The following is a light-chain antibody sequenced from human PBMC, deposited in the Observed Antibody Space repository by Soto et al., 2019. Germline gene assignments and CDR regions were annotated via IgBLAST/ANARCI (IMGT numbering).Light chain of an antibody. CDR3: QQYGSSPT. Sequence: IVLTQSPGTLSLSPGERATLSCRASQSVSSNYLAWYQQKPGQAPRVLIYSASSRATGIPDRFSGSGSGTDFTLTISRLEPEDFAVYYCQQYGSSPTFGQGTKVDI. J-gene: IGKJ1*01. CDR2: SAS. V-gene: IGKV3-20*01. CDR1: QSVSSNY.